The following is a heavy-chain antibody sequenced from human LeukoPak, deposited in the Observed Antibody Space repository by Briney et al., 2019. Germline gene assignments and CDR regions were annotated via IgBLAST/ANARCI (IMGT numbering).Heavy chain of an antibody. CDR2: INHSGST. CDR1: GGSFSGYY. CDR3: ARGIQLWLPYYFDY. D-gene: IGHD5-18*01. J-gene: IGHJ4*02. Sequence: SETLSLTCAVYGGSFSGYYWSWFRQPPGKGLEWIGEINHSGSTNYNPSLKSRVTISVDTSKNQFSLKLSSVTAADTAVYYCARGIQLWLPYYFDYWGQGTLVTVSS. V-gene: IGHV4-34*01.